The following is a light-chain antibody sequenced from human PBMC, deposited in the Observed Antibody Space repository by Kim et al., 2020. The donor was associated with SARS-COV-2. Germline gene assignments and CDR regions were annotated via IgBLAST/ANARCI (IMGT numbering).Light chain of an antibody. V-gene: IGLV2-14*03. CDR2: DVR. Sequence: QSVLTQPASVSGSPGQSITISCTGTSSDVGIYNYVSWYQQHPGKAPKLMIYDVRNRPSGVSDRFSGSKSGNTASLTISGLQAEDEADYYCSSYTTSSTYVFGTGTKVTVL. J-gene: IGLJ1*01. CDR3: SSYTTSSTYV. CDR1: SSDVGIYNY.